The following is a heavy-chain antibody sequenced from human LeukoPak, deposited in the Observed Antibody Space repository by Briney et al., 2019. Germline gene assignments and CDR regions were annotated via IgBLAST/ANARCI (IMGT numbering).Heavy chain of an antibody. Sequence: SETLSLTCAVSGGSISSGGYSWSWIRQPPGKGLEWIGEINHSGSTNYNPSLKSRVTISVDTSKNQFSLKLSSVTAADTAVYYCARGVAGTFNWGQGTLVTVSS. CDR3: ARGVAGTFN. D-gene: IGHD6-19*01. CDR2: INHSGST. V-gene: IGHV4-34*01. CDR1: GGSISSGGYS. J-gene: IGHJ4*02.